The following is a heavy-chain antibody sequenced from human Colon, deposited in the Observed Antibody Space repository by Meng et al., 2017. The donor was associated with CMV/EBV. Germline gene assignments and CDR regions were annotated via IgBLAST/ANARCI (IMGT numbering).Heavy chain of an antibody. D-gene: IGHD3-3*01. V-gene: IGHV2-5*02. CDR3: AHMGGYYYHFQD. CDR1: GFSLISFEMG. CDR2: IYWDGNK. Sequence: CTFSGFSLISFEMGVGWIRQPPGKALEWLALIYWDGNKHYRPSLKSRLTITKDTSKNQVVLTMTNVDPVDTATYYCAHMGGYYYHFQDWGQGTLVTVSS. J-gene: IGHJ4*02.